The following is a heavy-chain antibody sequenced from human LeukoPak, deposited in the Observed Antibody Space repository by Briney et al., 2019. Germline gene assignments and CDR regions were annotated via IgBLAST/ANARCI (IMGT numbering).Heavy chain of an antibody. CDR2: ISNIGVST. CDR1: GLTFSSYA. V-gene: IGHV3-23*01. J-gene: IGHJ6*02. CDR3: ARHYGDYGLYYYGMDV. Sequence: PGGSLRLSCAASGLTFSSYAMTWVRQAPGKGLEWVSGISNIGVSTYYADSVMGRFTISRDNSKNTLYLQMSSLRAEDTALYYCARHYGDYGLYYYGMDVWGQGTTVTVSS. D-gene: IGHD4-17*01.